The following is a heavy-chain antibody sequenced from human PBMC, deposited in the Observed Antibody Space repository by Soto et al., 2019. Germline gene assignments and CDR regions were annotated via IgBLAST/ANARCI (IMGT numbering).Heavy chain of an antibody. CDR1: GGSISSSSYY. J-gene: IGHJ6*04. V-gene: IGHV4-39*01. D-gene: IGHD6-6*01. CDR2: IYYSGST. Sequence: PSETLSLTCTVSGGSISSSSYYWGWIRQPPGKGLEWIGSIYYSGSTYYNPSLKSRVTISVDTSKNQFSLKLSSVTTADTAVYYCARHGVAARPGYYYYYGMDVWGKGTTVTVSS. CDR3: ARHGVAARPGYYYYYGMDV.